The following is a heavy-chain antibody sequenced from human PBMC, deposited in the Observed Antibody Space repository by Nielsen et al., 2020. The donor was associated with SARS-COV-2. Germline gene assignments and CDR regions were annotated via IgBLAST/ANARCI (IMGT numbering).Heavy chain of an antibody. V-gene: IGHV3-9*01. J-gene: IGHJ6*02. D-gene: IGHD1-26*01. CDR1: GFTFDDYA. CDR3: ARDGVGATYYYYYGMDV. Sequence: GGSLRLSCAASGFTFDDYAMHWVRQAPGKGLEWVSGISWNGGHSYYADSVKGRFTISRDNAKNSLYLQMNSLRAEDTAVYYCARDGVGATYYYYYGMDVWGQGTTVTVSS. CDR2: ISWNGGHS.